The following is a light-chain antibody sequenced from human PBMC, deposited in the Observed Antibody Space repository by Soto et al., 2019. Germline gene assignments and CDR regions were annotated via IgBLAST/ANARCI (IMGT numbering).Light chain of an antibody. CDR3: QQSYSTPLT. CDR1: QTISNF. Sequence: DIQMTQSPPSLSASVGDRVTITCRASQTISNFLNWYQQKPGKAPNLLIYAASSLQSGVPARFSGSGSGTDFTLTISSLQPEDFATYYCQQSYSTPLTFGGGTKVDIK. CDR2: AAS. V-gene: IGKV1-39*01. J-gene: IGKJ4*01.